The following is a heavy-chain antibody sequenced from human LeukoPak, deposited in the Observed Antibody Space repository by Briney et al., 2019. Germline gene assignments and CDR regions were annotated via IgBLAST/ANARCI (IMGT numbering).Heavy chain of an antibody. CDR3: ARDQNSSWSNDY. CDR2: ISSSSSYI. D-gene: IGHD6-13*01. CDR1: GFTFSSYS. J-gene: IGHJ4*02. Sequence: GGALRLSCAASGFTFSSYSMNWVLQAPGTGLESVSSISSSSSYIYYADSVKGRFTISRDNAKNSLYLQMNSLRAEDTAVYYCARDQNSSWSNDYWGQGTLVTVSS. V-gene: IGHV3-21*01.